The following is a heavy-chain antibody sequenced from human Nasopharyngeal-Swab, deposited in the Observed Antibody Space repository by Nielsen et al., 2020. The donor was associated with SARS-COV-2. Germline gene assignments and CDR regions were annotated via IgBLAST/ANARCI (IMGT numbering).Heavy chain of an antibody. CDR1: GGSISSYY. Sequence: SETLSLTCTVSGGSISSYYWSWIRQPPGKGLEWIGYIYYSGSTNYNPSLKSRVTISVDTSKNQFSLKLSSVTAVDTAVYYCARGFEYGSGSYYRTYYYYYMDVWGKGTTVTVSS. CDR2: IYYSGST. D-gene: IGHD3-10*01. V-gene: IGHV4-59*01. J-gene: IGHJ6*03. CDR3: ARGFEYGSGSYYRTYYYYYMDV.